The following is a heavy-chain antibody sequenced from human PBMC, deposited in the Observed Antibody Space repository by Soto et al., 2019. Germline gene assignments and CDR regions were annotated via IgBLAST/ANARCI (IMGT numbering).Heavy chain of an antibody. Sequence: PSETLSLTCTVSGGSISSYYWSWIRQPPGKGLEWIGYIYYSGSTNYNPSLKSRVTISVDTSKNQFSLKLSSVTAADTAVYYCARVQGSVSSSWYSDYWGQGTLVTVS. CDR2: IYYSGST. CDR3: ARVQGSVSSSWYSDY. J-gene: IGHJ4*02. V-gene: IGHV4-59*01. CDR1: GGSISSYY. D-gene: IGHD6-13*01.